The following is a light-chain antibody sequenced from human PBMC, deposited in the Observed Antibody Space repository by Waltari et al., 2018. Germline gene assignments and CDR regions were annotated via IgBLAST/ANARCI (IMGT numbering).Light chain of an antibody. CDR3: ASYIAASTLV. CDR2: DVT. V-gene: IGLV2-14*03. J-gene: IGLJ3*02. CDR1: GTDVGRYNY. Sequence: QSALTQPASVSGSPGQSITISCTGSGTDVGRYNYVSWYQHYPDKAPRLMIYDVTNRPSGGSDRFSGSKSGNTASLTISGLQPEDEADYYCASYIAASTLVFGGGTRLTVV.